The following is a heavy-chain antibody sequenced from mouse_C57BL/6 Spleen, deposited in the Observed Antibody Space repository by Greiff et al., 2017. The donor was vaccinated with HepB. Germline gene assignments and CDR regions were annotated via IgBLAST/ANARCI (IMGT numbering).Heavy chain of an antibody. CDR3: ARTYGSSLYYFDY. CDR2: IDPSDSYT. J-gene: IGHJ2*01. V-gene: IGHV1-59*01. D-gene: IGHD1-1*01. CDR1: GYTFTSYW. Sequence: QVQLKQPGAELVRPGTSVKLSCKASGYTFTSYWMHWVKQRPGQGLEWIGVIDPSDSYTNYNQKFKGKATLTVDTSSSTAYMQLSSLTSEDSAVYYCARTYGSSLYYFDYWGQGTTLTVSS.